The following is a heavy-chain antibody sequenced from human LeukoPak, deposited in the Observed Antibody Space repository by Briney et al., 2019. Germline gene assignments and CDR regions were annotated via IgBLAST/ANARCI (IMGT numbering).Heavy chain of an antibody. J-gene: IGHJ6*02. CDR2: IYYSGST. CDR3: ARNYDFWSGYQYYYGMDV. V-gene: IGHV4-59*08. D-gene: IGHD3-3*01. Sequence: SGTLSLTCAVYGGSFSGYYWSWIRQPPGKGLEWIGYIYYSGSTNYNPSLKSRVTISVDTSKNQFSLKLSSVTAADTAVYYCARNYDFWSGYQYYYGMDVWGQGTTVTVSS. CDR1: GGSFSGYY.